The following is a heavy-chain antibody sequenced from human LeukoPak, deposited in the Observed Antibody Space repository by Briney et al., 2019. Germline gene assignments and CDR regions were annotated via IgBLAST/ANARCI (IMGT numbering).Heavy chain of an antibody. CDR1: GFTFSSYW. CDR3: ARDGPNYDSSGYSYYFDY. CDR2: IKQDGSEK. V-gene: IGHV3-7*01. J-gene: IGHJ4*02. D-gene: IGHD3-22*01. Sequence: GGSLRFSCAASGFTFSSYWMIWVRQAPGKGLEWVANIKQDGSEKYYVDSVNGRFTISRDNSKNTLYLQMNSLRAEDTAVYYCARDGPNYDSSGYSYYFDYWGQGTLVTVSS.